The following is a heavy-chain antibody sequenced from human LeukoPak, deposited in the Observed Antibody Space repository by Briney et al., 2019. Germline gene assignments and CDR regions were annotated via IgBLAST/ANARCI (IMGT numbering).Heavy chain of an antibody. Sequence: ASVKVSCKASGYTFTGYFIHWVRQAPGQGLEYMGWIHPNSGDTKSVQKFQGRVTMTRDTSISTAYMELSRLRSDDTAIFYCAREASGSGGCDYWGQGALVTVSS. V-gene: IGHV1-2*02. J-gene: IGHJ4*02. CDR1: GYTFTGYF. D-gene: IGHD3-10*01. CDR2: IHPNSGDT. CDR3: AREASGSGGCDY.